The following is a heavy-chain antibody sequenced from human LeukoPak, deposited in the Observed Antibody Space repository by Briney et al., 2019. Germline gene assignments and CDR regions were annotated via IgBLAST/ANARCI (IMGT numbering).Heavy chain of an antibody. V-gene: IGHV4-61*01. Sequence: PSETLSLTCTVSGGSVSSGSYYWSWIRQPPGKGLEWIGYIYYSGSTNYNPSLKSRVTISVDTSKNQFSLKLSSVTAADTAVYYCARYCSSTSCELSYYYGMDVWGQGTTVTVSS. CDR1: GGSVSSGSYY. CDR3: ARYCSSTSCELSYYYGMDV. J-gene: IGHJ6*02. D-gene: IGHD2-2*01. CDR2: IYYSGST.